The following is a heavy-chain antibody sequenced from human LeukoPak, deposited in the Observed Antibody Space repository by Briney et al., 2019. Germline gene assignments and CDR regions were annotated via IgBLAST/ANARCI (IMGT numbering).Heavy chain of an antibody. Sequence: ASVKVSCKSSGYTFTGYYMHWVRQAPGQGLEWMGWINPNSGGTNYAQKFQGRVTMTRDTSISTAYMELSRLRSDDTAVYYCARGGGYSGYVAFDIWGQGTMVTVSS. D-gene: IGHD5-12*01. CDR3: ARGGGYSGYVAFDI. CDR2: INPNSGGT. J-gene: IGHJ3*02. V-gene: IGHV1-2*02. CDR1: GYTFTGYY.